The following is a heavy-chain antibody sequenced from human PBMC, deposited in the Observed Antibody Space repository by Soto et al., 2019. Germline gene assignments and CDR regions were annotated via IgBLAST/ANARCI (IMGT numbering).Heavy chain of an antibody. CDR3: AREKYCSGGSCYPIDY. CDR1: GGTFSSYT. J-gene: IGHJ4*02. D-gene: IGHD2-15*01. CDR2: IIPILGIA. V-gene: IGHV1-69*04. Sequence: SVKVSCKASGGTFSSYTISWVRQAPGQGLEWMGRIIPILGIANCAQKFQGRVTITADKSTSTAYMELSSLRSEDTAVYYCAREKYCSGGSCYPIDYWGQGTLVTVSS.